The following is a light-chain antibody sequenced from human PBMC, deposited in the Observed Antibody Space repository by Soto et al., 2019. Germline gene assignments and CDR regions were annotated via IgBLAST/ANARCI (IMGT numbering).Light chain of an antibody. Sequence: QSALTQPASVSGSPGQSITISCTGTSSDVGGYNYVSWYQQHPGKAPKLMIYDVSNRPSGVSNRFSGSKSGNTASLSISGLQAEDEAYYFCSSYASSSAPSAGFREGTQLTVL. CDR2: DVS. V-gene: IGLV2-14*01. CDR1: SSDVGGYNY. J-gene: IGLJ7*01. CDR3: SSYASSSAPSAG.